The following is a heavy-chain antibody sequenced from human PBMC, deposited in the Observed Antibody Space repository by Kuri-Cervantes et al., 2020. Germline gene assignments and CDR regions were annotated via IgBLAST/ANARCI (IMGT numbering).Heavy chain of an antibody. J-gene: IGHJ5*02. CDR2: ISATTGDT. D-gene: IGHD3-3*02. V-gene: IGHV3-21*01. Sequence: GESLKISCAASGFSFRTYSLNWVRQAPGMGLEWVSSISATTGDTSYADSVKGRFTISGDSAKNSLYLQMDTLRVEDTAVYYCARDRLARSLDPWGQGTLVTVPQ. CDR1: GFSFRTYS. CDR3: ARDRLARSLDP.